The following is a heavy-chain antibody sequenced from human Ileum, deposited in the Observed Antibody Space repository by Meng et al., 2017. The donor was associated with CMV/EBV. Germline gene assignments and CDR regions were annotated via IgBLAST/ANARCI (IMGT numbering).Heavy chain of an antibody. V-gene: IGHV3-48*04. Sequence: GGSLRLSCVPSAFTFSDYSMNWVRQAPGKGLEWVSYISSRSSTVHYADSVKGRFTISRDNANNSLYLQMNSLRAEDTALYYCARGGRGNYYYYYGMDVWGQGTTVTVSS. J-gene: IGHJ6*02. CDR1: AFTFSDYS. CDR3: ARGGRGNYYYYYGMDV. D-gene: IGHD3-16*01. CDR2: ISSRSSTV.